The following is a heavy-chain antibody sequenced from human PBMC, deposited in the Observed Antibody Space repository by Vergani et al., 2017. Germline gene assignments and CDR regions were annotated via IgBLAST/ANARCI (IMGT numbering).Heavy chain of an antibody. CDR2: IYYSGST. D-gene: IGHD6-13*01. CDR1: GGSISSGGYY. J-gene: IGHJ4*02. CDR3: ARLGRGSSKLDY. Sequence: QVQLQESGPGLVKPSQTLSLTCTVSGGSISSGGYYWSWIRQHPGKGLEWIGYIYYSGSTDYNPSLKRRVTISVDTSKNQFSLKLSSVTAADTAVYYCARLGRGSSKLDYWGQGTLVTVSS. V-gene: IGHV4-31*03.